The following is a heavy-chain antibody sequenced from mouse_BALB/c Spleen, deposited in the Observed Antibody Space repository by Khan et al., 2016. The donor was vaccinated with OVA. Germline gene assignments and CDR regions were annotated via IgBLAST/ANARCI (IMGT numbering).Heavy chain of an antibody. Sequence: QVRLQQSGTELVRPGASVKLSCKTSGYIFTSCWIHWVKQRSGQGLEWIARIYPGTNSTYYNEKFKGKATLTADKSSSTAYMQLSTLKSEDSAVYFCARDGPDGAWFVYWGQGTLVTVSA. CDR3: ARDGPDGAWFVY. CDR1: GYIFTSCW. D-gene: IGHD2-3*01. CDR2: IYPGTNST. J-gene: IGHJ3*01. V-gene: IGHV1S132*01.